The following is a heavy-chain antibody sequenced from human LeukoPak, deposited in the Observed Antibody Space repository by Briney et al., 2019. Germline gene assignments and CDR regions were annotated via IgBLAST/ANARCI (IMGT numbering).Heavy chain of an antibody. Sequence: ASLKVSCKASGYTFTGYYMHWVRQAPGQGLEWMGRIIPNSGGTNYAQKFQGRVTMTRDTSISTAYMELSRLRSDDTAVYYCARDSGDAVAVNWYFDLWGRGTLVTVSS. D-gene: IGHD6-19*01. V-gene: IGHV1-2*06. CDR1: GYTFTGYY. J-gene: IGHJ2*01. CDR3: ARDSGDAVAVNWYFDL. CDR2: IIPNSGGT.